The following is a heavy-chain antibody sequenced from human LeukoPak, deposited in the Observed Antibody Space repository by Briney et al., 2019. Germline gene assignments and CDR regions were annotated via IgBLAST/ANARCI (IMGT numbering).Heavy chain of an antibody. J-gene: IGHJ6*02. D-gene: IGHD6-13*01. CDR1: GGSFSGYY. V-gene: IGHV4-34*01. CDR2: IDHSGST. CDR3: ARNLLEDSSSWSYYYYYGMDV. Sequence: SETLSLTCAVYGGSFSGYYWSWIRQPPGKGLEWIGEIDHSGSTNYNPSLKSRVTISVDTSKNQFSLKLSSVTAADTAVYYCARNLLEDSSSWSYYYYYGMDVWGQGTTVTVSS.